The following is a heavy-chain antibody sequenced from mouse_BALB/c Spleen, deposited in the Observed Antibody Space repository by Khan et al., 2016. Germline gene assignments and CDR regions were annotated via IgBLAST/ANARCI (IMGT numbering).Heavy chain of an antibody. CDR1: GYTFTSYW. J-gene: IGHJ2*01. Sequence: QVQLQQSGAELVKAGASVKMSCKASGYTFTSYWMHWVKQRLGQGLEWFGETNPTNGRTYYNETLKSKATLTVDKSSRPAYMLLSGTTFEDSAVYYCARIKKIVATYFDYWGQGTTLTVSS. CDR2: TNPTNGRT. V-gene: IGHV1S81*02. D-gene: IGHD1-1*01. CDR3: ARIKKIVATYFDY.